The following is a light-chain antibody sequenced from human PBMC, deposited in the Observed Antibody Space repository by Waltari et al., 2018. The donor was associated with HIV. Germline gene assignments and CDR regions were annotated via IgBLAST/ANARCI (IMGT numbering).Light chain of an antibody. V-gene: IGLV2-14*02. CDR1: SSDVGSYNL. J-gene: IGLJ2*01. CDR2: EVS. CDR3: QVWDSSTVV. Sequence: QSALTQPASVSGSPGQSITISCTGTSSDVGSYNLVSWYQQHPGKAPKLMIYEVSKRPSGVSNRFSGSNSGNTATLTISRAQAGDEADYYCQVWDSSTVVFGGGTKLTVL.